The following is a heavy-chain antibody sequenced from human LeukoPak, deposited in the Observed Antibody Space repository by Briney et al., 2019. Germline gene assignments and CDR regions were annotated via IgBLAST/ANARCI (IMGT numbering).Heavy chain of an antibody. V-gene: IGHV4-59*01. CDR2: IYYSGST. D-gene: IGHD3-10*01. CDR1: GGSISSYY. Sequence: SETLSLTCTVSGGSISSYYWSWIRQPPGKGLEWIGYIYYSGSTNYNPSLKSRVTISVDTSKNQFSLKLSSVTAADTAVYYCARERITMVRGVSHDAFDIWGQGTMVTVSS. J-gene: IGHJ3*02. CDR3: ARERITMVRGVSHDAFDI.